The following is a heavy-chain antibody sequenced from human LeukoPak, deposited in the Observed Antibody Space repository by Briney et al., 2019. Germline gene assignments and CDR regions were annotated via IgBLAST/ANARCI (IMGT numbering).Heavy chain of an antibody. V-gene: IGHV4-59*12. CDR1: GGSISSYY. J-gene: IGHJ6*02. Sequence: PSETLSLTCTVSGGSISSYYWSWIRQPPGKGLEWIGYIYHSGSTYYNPSLKSRVTISVDRSKNQFSLKLSSVTAADTAVYYCASSGTPHTMDVWGQGTTVTVSS. CDR3: ASSGTPHTMDV. D-gene: IGHD1-1*01. CDR2: IYHSGST.